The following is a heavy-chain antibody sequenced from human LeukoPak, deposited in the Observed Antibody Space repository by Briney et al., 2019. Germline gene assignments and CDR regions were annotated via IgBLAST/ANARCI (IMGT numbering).Heavy chain of an antibody. J-gene: IGHJ4*02. CDR2: ISYGGSNK. CDR3: AKSRGKTMIVLGY. CDR1: GFTFSSYG. D-gene: IGHD3-22*01. V-gene: IGHV3-30*18. Sequence: PGRSLRLSCAASGFTFSSYGMHWVRQAPGKGRMWVAVISYGGSNKYYADSVKGRFTISRDNSKNTLYLQMNSLRAEDTAVYYCAKSRGKTMIVLGYWGQGTLVTASS.